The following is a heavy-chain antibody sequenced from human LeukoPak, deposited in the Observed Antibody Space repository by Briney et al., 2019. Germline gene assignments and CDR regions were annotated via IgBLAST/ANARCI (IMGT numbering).Heavy chain of an antibody. V-gene: IGHV1-69*13. D-gene: IGHD1-14*01. J-gene: IGHJ4*02. Sequence: ASVKVSCKASGGTFSSYAISWVRQAPGQGLEWMGGIIPIFGTANYAQKFQGRVTITADESTSTAYMKLSSLRAEDTAVYYCAKDSNPDLIHYFDYWGQGTLVTVSS. CDR1: GGTFSSYA. CDR2: IIPIFGTA. CDR3: AKDSNPDLIHYFDY.